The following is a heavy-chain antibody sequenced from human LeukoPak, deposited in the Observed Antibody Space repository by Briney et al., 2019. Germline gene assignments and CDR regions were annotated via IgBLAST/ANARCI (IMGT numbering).Heavy chain of an antibody. J-gene: IGHJ5*02. CDR1: GYSFTSSW. D-gene: IGHD3-10*01. CDR2: INPGDSDT. Sequence: GESLKISCQASGYSFTSSWIGWARQLPGKGLEWMAIINPGDSDTRYSPSFQGQVTISADKSISTVYLQWGSLKASDTAMYYCARQPGAGWFDPWGQGTLVTVSS. CDR3: ARQPGAGWFDP. V-gene: IGHV5-51*01.